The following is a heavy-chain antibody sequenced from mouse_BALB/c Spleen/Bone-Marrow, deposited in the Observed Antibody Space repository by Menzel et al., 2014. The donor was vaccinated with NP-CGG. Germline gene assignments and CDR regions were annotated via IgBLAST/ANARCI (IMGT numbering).Heavy chain of an antibody. CDR3: SRYYFGGGYNYASDY. CDR1: GYSIXSDYA. CDR2: ISYSGGT. D-gene: IGHD1-1*01. J-gene: IGHJ4*01. V-gene: IGHV3-2*02. Sequence: VQLKESGPGLVKSSQSLSLTCTVTGYSIXSDYAWNWIRQFPGNKLEWMGYISYSGGTSYNPSLKSRISLTRDTSKNQFFLQLNSVTTEDTATYYCSRYYFGGGYNYASDYWGQGTSVTVSS.